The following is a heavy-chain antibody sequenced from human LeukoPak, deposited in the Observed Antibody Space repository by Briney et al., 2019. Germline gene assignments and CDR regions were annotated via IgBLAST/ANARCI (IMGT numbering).Heavy chain of an antibody. CDR1: GGSISSRPYY. D-gene: IGHD2-8*01. CDR3: ARVTSRLGVCNY. CDR2: ISYSGTT. J-gene: IGHJ4*02. V-gene: IGHV4-39*07. Sequence: KPSETLSLTCTVSGGSISSRPYYWGWVRQPPGKGLEWIGTISYSGTTYYSPSLKSRVTISVDTSKNQFSLKLSSVTAADTAVYYCARVTSRLGVCNYWGQGTLVTVSS.